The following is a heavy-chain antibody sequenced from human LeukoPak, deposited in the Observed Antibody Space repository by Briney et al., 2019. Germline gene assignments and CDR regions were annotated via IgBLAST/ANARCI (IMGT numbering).Heavy chain of an antibody. CDR2: IYYSGST. CDR1: GGSISSSSYY. J-gene: IGHJ6*03. V-gene: IGHV4-39*07. CDR3: ARERAAMVRGVIIFGFCYMDV. D-gene: IGHD3-10*01. Sequence: SETLSLTCTVSGGSISSSSYYWGWIRQPPGKGLEWIGSIYYSGSTYYNPSLKSRVTISVDTSKNQFSLKLSSVTAADTAVYYCARERAAMVRGVIIFGFCYMDVWGKGTTVTVSS.